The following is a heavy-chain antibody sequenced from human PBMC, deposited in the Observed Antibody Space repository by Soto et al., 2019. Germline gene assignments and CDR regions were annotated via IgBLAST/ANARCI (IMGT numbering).Heavy chain of an antibody. Sequence: ASVKVSCKASGYTFTSYDIDWVRQATGQGLEWMGWMNPNSGNTGYAQKFQGRVTMTRNTSISTAYMELSSLRSEDTAVYYCARGGKNMAADYDFWSGYRGYYYYYMDVWGKGTTVTVSS. V-gene: IGHV1-8*01. J-gene: IGHJ6*03. CDR3: ARGGKNMAADYDFWSGYRGYYYYYMDV. D-gene: IGHD3-3*01. CDR2: MNPNSGNT. CDR1: GYTFTSYD.